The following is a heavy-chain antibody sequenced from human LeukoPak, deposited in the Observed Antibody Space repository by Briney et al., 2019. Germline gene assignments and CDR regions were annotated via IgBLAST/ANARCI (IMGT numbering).Heavy chain of an antibody. Sequence: SVKVSCKASGGTFSSYAISWVRQAPGQGLEWMGGIIPIFGTANYAQKFQGRVTITTDESMSTAYMELSSLRSEDTAVYYCARDRIYQLLSLGWFDPWGQGTLVTVSS. CDR2: IIPIFGTA. J-gene: IGHJ5*02. D-gene: IGHD2-2*01. CDR1: GGTFSSYA. CDR3: ARDRIYQLLSLGWFDP. V-gene: IGHV1-69*05.